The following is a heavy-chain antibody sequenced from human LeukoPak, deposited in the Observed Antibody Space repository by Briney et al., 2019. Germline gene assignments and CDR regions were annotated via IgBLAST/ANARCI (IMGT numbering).Heavy chain of an antibody. CDR3: ARDPSPKYYDFWSGYSPEPAYHYYMDV. D-gene: IGHD3-3*01. V-gene: IGHV1-2*02. CDR1: GYTFTGYY. CDR2: INPNSGGT. J-gene: IGHJ6*03. Sequence: ASVKVSCKASGYTFTGYYMHWVRQAPGQGLEWMGWINPNSGGTNYAQKFQGRVTMTRDTSISTAYMELSRLRSDDTAVYYCARDPSPKYYDFWSGYSPEPAYHYYMDVWGKGTTVTVSS.